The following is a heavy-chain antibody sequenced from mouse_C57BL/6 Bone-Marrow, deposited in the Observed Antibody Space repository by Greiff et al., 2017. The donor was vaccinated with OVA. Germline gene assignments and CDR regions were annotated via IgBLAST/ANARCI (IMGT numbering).Heavy chain of an antibody. CDR2: IYPGSGST. D-gene: IGHD1-1*01. CDR1: GYTFTSYW. J-gene: IGHJ3*01. CDR3: ARGRNYYVSFAY. V-gene: IGHV1-55*01. Sequence: QVQLQQPGAELVKPGASVKLSCKASGYTFTSYWITWVKQRPRQGLEWIGDIYPGSGSTNYNQKFKSKATLTVDTSSSTAYMQLSSLTSEDSAVYYCARGRNYYVSFAYWGQGTMLTVSA.